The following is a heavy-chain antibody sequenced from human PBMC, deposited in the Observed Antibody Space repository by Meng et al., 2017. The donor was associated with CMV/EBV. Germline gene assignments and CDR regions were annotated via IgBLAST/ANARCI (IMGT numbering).Heavy chain of an antibody. CDR2: ISGSGGST. CDR1: GFTFSSYA. CDR3: ARHIDGYNPFYYYYYGMDV. D-gene: IGHD5-24*01. V-gene: IGHV3-23*01. Sequence: GGSLRLSCAASGFTFSSYAMSWVRQAPGKGLEWVSAISGSGGSTYYADSVKGRFTISRDNSKNTLYLQMNSLRAEDTAVYYCARHIDGYNPFYYYYYGMDVWGQGTTVTVSS. J-gene: IGHJ6*02.